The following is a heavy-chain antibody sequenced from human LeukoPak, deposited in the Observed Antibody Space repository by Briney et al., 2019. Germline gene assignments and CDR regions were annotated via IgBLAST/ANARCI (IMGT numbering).Heavy chain of an antibody. Sequence: GESLMISCNASAYIFTSYCVGWVRQLPAKGLEWMGIIYPGDSDTRYSPSFQGQVTISPDKSISTAYLQWSSLKASDTAMYYCARGGELHLDYWGQGTLVTVSS. J-gene: IGHJ4*02. CDR3: ARGGELHLDY. CDR1: AYIFTSYC. V-gene: IGHV5-51*01. CDR2: IYPGDSDT. D-gene: IGHD1-26*01.